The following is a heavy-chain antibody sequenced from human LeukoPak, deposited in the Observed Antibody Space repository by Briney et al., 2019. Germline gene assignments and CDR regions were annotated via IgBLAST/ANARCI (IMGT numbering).Heavy chain of an antibody. CDR1: GFTFDDYA. V-gene: IGHV3-9*01. J-gene: IGHJ4*02. Sequence: GGSLRLSCAASGFTFDDYAMHWVRQAPGKGLEWVSGISWNSGSIGYADSVKGRFTISRDNSKNTLYLQMNSLRAEDTAVYYCALPRKGYFDYWGQGTLVTVSS. CDR3: ALPRKGYFDY. CDR2: ISWNSGSI.